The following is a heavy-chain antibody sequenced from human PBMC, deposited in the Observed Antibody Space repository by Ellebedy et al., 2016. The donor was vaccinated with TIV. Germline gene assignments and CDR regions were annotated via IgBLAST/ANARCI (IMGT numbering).Heavy chain of an antibody. J-gene: IGHJ4*02. CDR1: GYTFTRYT. D-gene: IGHD6-19*01. CDR2: INTNTGIP. Sequence: AASVKVSCKTSGYTFTRYTMNWVRQAPGQGLEWMGWINTNTGIPTYAQAFRGRCVFSLDTPVSTAYLQISDLKAEDSAIYYCVTDTDNLSSGWHGFFYWGQGTLVTGAS. V-gene: IGHV7-4-1*02. CDR3: VTDTDNLSSGWHGFFY.